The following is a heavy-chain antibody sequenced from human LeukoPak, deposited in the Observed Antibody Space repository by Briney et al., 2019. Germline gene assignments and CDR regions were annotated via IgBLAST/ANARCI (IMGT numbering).Heavy chain of an antibody. J-gene: IGHJ4*02. CDR1: GGTFSSYA. Sequence: ASVKVSCKASGGTFSSYAISWVRQAPGQGLEWMGGIIPIFGTANYAQKFQGRVTITADESTSTAYMELSSLRSEDTAVYYCARGSGLITGTPSFDYWGQGTLVTVSS. CDR3: ARGSGLITGTPSFDY. V-gene: IGHV1-69*13. D-gene: IGHD1-7*01. CDR2: IIPIFGTA.